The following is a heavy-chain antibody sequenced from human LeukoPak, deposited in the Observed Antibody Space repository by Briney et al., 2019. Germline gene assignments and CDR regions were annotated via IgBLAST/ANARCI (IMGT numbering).Heavy chain of an antibody. CDR1: GYTFTSYG. J-gene: IGHJ4*02. CDR2: ISAYNGDT. CDR3: ARTDGSGSYGH. Sequence: ASVKVSCKASGYTFTSYGINWVRQAPGQGLEWMGWISAYNGDTNYAQKFQGRVTMTRDTSISTAYMELSRLRSDDTAVYYCARTDGSGSYGHWGQGTLVTVSS. V-gene: IGHV1-18*01. D-gene: IGHD1-26*01.